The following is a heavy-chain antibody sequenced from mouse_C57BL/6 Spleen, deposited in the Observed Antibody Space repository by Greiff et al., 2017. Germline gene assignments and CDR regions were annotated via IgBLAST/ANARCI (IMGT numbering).Heavy chain of an antibody. Sequence: VQLQQSGAELVKPGASVKISCKASGYAFSSYWMNWVKQRPGKGLEWIGQIYPGDGDTNYNGKFKGKATLTADKSSSTAYMQLSSLTSEDSAVYFCARISYDYDVLYYAMDYWGQGTSVTVSS. D-gene: IGHD2-4*01. V-gene: IGHV1-80*01. J-gene: IGHJ4*01. CDR2: IYPGDGDT. CDR3: ARISYDYDVLYYAMDY. CDR1: GYAFSSYW.